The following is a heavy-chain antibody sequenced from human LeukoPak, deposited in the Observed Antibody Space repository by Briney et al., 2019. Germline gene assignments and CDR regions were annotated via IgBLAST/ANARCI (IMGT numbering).Heavy chain of an antibody. V-gene: IGHV3-7*01. D-gene: IGHD2-15*01. CDR2: IKRDGSEK. Sequence: PGGSLRLSCAASGFTFSSYWMSWVRQAPGKGLEWVANIKRDGSEKYYVDSVKGRFTISRDNAKNSLYLQMNSLRAEDTAVYYCARGGSSSGGAFDIWGQGTMVTVSS. CDR1: GFTFSSYW. CDR3: ARGGSSSGGAFDI. J-gene: IGHJ3*02.